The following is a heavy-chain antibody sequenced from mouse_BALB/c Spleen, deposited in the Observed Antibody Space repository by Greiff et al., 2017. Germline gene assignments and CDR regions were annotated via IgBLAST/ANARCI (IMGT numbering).Heavy chain of an antibody. D-gene: IGHD1-1*02. V-gene: IGHV1-5*01. CDR2: IYPGNSDT. J-gene: IGHJ1*01. CDR1: GYSFTSYW. Sequence: VQLQQSGAVLARPGASVKMSCKASGYSFTSYWMHWVKQRPGQGLEWIGAIYPGNSDTRYNQKFKGKAKLTAVTSASTAYMELGSLTTEDAAVYYCTIGGNYWSFDDWGAGTTVTVSA. CDR3: TIGGNYWSFDD.